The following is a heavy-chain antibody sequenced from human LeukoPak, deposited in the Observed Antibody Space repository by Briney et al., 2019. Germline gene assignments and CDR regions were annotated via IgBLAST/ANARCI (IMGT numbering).Heavy chain of an antibody. V-gene: IGHV1-69*13. D-gene: IGHD3-22*01. CDR3: ARDKPSGEVVMGDFDY. J-gene: IGHJ4*02. CDR2: IIPIFGTA. Sequence: ASVKVSCKASGGTFSSYAISWVRQAPGQGLEWMGGIIPIFGTANYAQKFQGRVTITADESTSTAYMELNSLRAEDTAVYYCARDKPSGEVVMGDFDYWGQGTLVTVSS. CDR1: GGTFSSYA.